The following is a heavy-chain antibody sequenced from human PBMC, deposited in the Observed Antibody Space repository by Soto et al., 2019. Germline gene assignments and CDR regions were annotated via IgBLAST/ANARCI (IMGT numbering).Heavy chain of an antibody. CDR1: GGTFSSYT. CDR3: ARGYSSSWYSDY. Sequence: VQLVQSGAEVKKPGSSVKVSCKASGGTFSSYTISWVRQAPGQGLEWMGRIIPILGIANYAQKFQGRVTITADKSTSTAYMELSSLRSEDTAVYYCARGYSSSWYSDYWGQGTLVTVSS. V-gene: IGHV1-69*02. J-gene: IGHJ4*02. D-gene: IGHD6-13*01. CDR2: IIPILGIA.